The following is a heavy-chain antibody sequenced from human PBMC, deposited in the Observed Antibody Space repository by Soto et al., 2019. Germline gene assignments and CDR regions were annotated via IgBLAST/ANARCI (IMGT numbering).Heavy chain of an antibody. J-gene: IGHJ3*02. Sequence: QVELVESGGGVVQPGRALRLSCATSGFDFSRFHFHWVRQAPGKGLKWVSFISSEGRNKYYADSVKGRFSISRDNSTYTVHLQMSSRRPNDTAVYRCARAGGDSPGGAFEIWGQGTTVTICS. CDR1: GFDFSRFH. V-gene: IGHV3-30*14. CDR2: ISSEGRNK. D-gene: IGHD2-21*01. CDR3: ARAGGDSPGGAFEI.